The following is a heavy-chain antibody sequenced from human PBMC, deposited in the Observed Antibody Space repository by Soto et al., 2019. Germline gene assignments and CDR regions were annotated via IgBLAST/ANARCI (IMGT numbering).Heavy chain of an antibody. CDR3: ARGDYDFLTGYYKTAYFDY. D-gene: IGHD3-9*01. V-gene: IGHV4-59*01. CDR2: IYYSGST. CDR1: GGSISTYC. J-gene: IGHJ4*02. Sequence: SEILSLTCTVSGGSISTYCWSWIRQPPGKGLEWIGYIYYSGSTNYNPSLKSRVTISVDTSKNQFSLKLSSVTAADTAVYYCARGDYDFLTGYYKTAYFDYWGQGTLVTVSS.